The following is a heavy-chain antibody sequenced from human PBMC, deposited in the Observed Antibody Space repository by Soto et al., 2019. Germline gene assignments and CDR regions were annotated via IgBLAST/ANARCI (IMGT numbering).Heavy chain of an antibody. Sequence: EAQLVESGGGLVQPGGSLRLSCAASGFLFSTYWMFWVRQVPRKGLPWVSRIKSDGSSTSYADSVKGRFTISRDNTKNTLYLQMTSLRAEDTAVYYCAIGGGDYNYFDHWGQGILVTVSS. CDR3: AIGGGDYNYFDH. J-gene: IGHJ4*02. D-gene: IGHD2-21*01. CDR2: IKSDGSST. CDR1: GFLFSTYW. V-gene: IGHV3-74*01.